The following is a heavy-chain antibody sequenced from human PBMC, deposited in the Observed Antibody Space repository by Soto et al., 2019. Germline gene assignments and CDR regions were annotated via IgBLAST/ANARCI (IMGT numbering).Heavy chain of an antibody. CDR1: GGSISSYY. Sequence: SETLSLTCTVSGGSISSYYWSWIRQPPGKGLEWIGYIYYSGSTNYNPSLKSRVTISVDTSKNQFSLKLSSVTAADTAVYYCARGGYCSGGSCLPHWFDPWGQGTLVTV. CDR2: IYYSGST. D-gene: IGHD2-15*01. J-gene: IGHJ5*02. V-gene: IGHV4-59*01. CDR3: ARGGYCSGGSCLPHWFDP.